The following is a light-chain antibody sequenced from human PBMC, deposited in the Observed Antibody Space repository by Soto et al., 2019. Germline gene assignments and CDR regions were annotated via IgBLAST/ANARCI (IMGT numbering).Light chain of an antibody. Sequence: SALTQPASVSGSPGQAITVSCSGTSXDIGAHNFVSWYQQHPGKAPKLIIYEVINRPSGVSDRFSGSKSGNTASLTISGLQSEDEADYYCNSYTTSNTFVFGSGTKVTVL. CDR3: NSYTTSNTFV. CDR2: EVI. CDR1: SXDIGAHNF. J-gene: IGLJ1*01. V-gene: IGLV2-14*03.